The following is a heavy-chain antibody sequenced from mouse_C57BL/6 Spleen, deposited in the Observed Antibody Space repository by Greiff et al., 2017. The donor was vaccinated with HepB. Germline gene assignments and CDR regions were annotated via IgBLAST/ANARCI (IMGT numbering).Heavy chain of an antibody. CDR1: GFNIKDYY. J-gene: IGHJ1*03. CDR3: VYYYGSEGYFDV. CDR2: IDPEDGET. V-gene: IGHV14-2*01. D-gene: IGHD1-1*01. Sequence: EVQLVESGAELVKPGASVKLSCTASGFNIKDYYMHWVKQRTEQGLEWIGRIDPEDGETKYAPKFQGKATITADTSSNTAYLQLSSLTSEDTAVYYCVYYYGSEGYFDVWGTGTTVTVSS.